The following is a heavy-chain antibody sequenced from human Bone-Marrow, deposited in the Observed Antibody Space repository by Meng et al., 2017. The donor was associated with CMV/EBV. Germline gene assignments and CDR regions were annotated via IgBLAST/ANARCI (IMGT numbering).Heavy chain of an antibody. CDR1: GYTFTGYY. V-gene: IGHV1-2*02. CDR3: ARDKVASSGWYDY. Sequence: QVQLRHVGAEVKKPGASVKVSCKASGYTFTGYYMHWVRQAPGQGLEWMGWINPNSGGTNYAQKFQGRVTMTRDTSISTAYMELSRLRSDDTAVYYCARDKVASSGWYDYWGQGTLVTVSS. CDR2: INPNSGGT. J-gene: IGHJ4*02. D-gene: IGHD6-19*01.